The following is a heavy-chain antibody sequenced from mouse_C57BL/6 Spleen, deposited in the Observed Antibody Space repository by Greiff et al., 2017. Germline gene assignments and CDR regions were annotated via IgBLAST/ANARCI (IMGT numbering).Heavy chain of an antibody. V-gene: IGHV1-54*01. J-gene: IGHJ3*01. CDR3: ARRLDPYGNSWFAY. D-gene: IGHD2-1*01. CDR1: GYAFTNYL. CDR2: INPGSGGT. Sequence: QVQLQQPGAELVRPGTSVKVSCKASGYAFTNYLIEWVKQRPGQGLEWIGVINPGSGGTNYNEKFKGKATLTADKSSSTAYMQLSSLSSEDSAVYISARRLDPYGNSWFAYWGQGTLVTVSA.